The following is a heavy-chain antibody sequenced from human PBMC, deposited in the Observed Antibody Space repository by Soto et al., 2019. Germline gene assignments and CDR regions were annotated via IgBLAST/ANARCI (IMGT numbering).Heavy chain of an antibody. D-gene: IGHD2-21*01. CDR1: GGTFSSYT. J-gene: IGHJ3*02. V-gene: IGHV1-69*02. CDR2: IIPILGIA. Sequence: SSVKVSCKTSGGTFSSYTISWVRQAPGQGLEWMGRIIPILGIANYAQKFQGRVTITADKSTSTAHMELSSRRSEDTAVYYCASPCGGDCYSAGLDAFDIWGQGTMVTVSS. CDR3: ASPCGGDCYSAGLDAFDI.